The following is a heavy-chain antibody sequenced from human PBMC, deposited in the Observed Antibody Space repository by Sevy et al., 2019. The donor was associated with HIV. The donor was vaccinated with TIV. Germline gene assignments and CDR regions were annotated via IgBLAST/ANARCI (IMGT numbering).Heavy chain of an antibody. D-gene: IGHD7-27*01. CDR3: ATEGTGEQRAGFDF. Sequence: GGSLRLSCAASGFTFNKYDMHWVRQPTGKGLEWLSGIGLRGDTHYPGAVKGRFTISRENAKNSLYLQMDDLRAGDTAVYYCATEGTGEQRAGFDFWGQGTLVTVSS. CDR2: IGLRGDT. V-gene: IGHV3-13*01. CDR1: GFTFNKYD. J-gene: IGHJ4*02.